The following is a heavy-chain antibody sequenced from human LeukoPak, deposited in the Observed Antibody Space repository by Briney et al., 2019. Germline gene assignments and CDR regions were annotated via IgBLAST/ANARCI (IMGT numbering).Heavy chain of an antibody. CDR3: ARWSDFWSGYFDY. J-gene: IGHJ4*02. CDR2: IKQDGSEK. Sequence: GGSLRLSCAASGFTFSSYAMSWVRQAPGKGLEWVANIKQDGSEKYYVDSVKGRFTISRDNAKNSLYLQMNSLRAEDTAVYYCARWSDFWSGYFDYWGQGTLVTVSS. D-gene: IGHD3-3*01. CDR1: GFTFSSYA. V-gene: IGHV3-7*01.